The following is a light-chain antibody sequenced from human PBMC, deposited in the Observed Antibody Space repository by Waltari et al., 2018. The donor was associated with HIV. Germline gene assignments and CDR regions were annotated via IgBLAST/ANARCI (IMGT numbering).Light chain of an antibody. V-gene: IGKV2-28*01. CDR3: MPALQTPRP. Sequence: IVMTQSTHVLPVTPGEPAAIPCRSSQSHLYSTGDDYLDLYLQKPGQSPQLLIYLGSNRSSGVTDMFSGSGSGTDFTLKISRVGPEDVGVYYCMPALQTPRPFGQGTKVEV. CDR1: QSHLYSTGDDY. J-gene: IGKJ1*01. CDR2: LGS.